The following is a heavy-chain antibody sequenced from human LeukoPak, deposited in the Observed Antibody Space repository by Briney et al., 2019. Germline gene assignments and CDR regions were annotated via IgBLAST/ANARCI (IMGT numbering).Heavy chain of an antibody. D-gene: IGHD6-19*01. CDR3: ARETVAGTFDY. V-gene: IGHV3-11*01. CDR1: GFTFSEYY. Sequence: GGSLRLSCAASGFTFSEYYISWIRQAPGKGLEWVSDISSSGDIVSYADSVKGRFTISRDNAKDSLYLQMNSLRAEDTAVYYCARETVAGTFDYWSQGTLVTVSS. CDR2: ISSSGDIV. J-gene: IGHJ4*02.